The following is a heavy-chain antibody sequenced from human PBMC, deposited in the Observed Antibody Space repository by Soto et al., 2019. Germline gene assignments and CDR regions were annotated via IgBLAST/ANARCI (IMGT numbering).Heavy chain of an antibody. D-gene: IGHD6-25*01. CDR1: GYTFTDYH. CDR2: INANNGGA. Sequence: QVQLVQSGAEVKKPGASVKVSCKASGYTFTDYHIHWVRQAPGQGLEFMGWINANNGGAGSAQQFQGRVTVTRDTSIATVYMELSNLISDDTAVYYCAREGGSDSLAPKNTWFDTWGQGTLVTVSS. V-gene: IGHV1-2*02. J-gene: IGHJ5*02. CDR3: AREGGSDSLAPKNTWFDT.